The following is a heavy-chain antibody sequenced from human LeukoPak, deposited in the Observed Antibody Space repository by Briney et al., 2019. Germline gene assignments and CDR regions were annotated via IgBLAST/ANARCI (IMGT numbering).Heavy chain of an antibody. V-gene: IGHV3-30-3*01. CDR2: ISYDGSNK. CDR1: GFTFSSYA. J-gene: IGHJ3*02. CDR3: AKIYGDYQVRAFDI. Sequence: GGSLRLSCAASGFTFSSYAMHWVRQAPGKGLEWVAVISYDGSNKYYADSVKGRFTISRDNSKNTLYLQMNSLRAEDTAVYYCAKIYGDYQVRAFDIWGQGTMVTVSS. D-gene: IGHD4-17*01.